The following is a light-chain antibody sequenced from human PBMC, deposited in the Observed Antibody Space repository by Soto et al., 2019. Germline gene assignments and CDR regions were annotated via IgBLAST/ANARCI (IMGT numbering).Light chain of an antibody. J-gene: IGKJ1*01. CDR2: AAS. CDR1: QSVSSSY. Sequence: IVLTQSPGTLSLSPWERATLSCRASQSVSSSYLAWYQQKPGQAPRLLIYAASSRATGIPDRFSGSGSGTDFTLTISRLEPEDFAVYYCQQYGSSLWTFGQGTKVDIK. V-gene: IGKV3-20*01. CDR3: QQYGSSLWT.